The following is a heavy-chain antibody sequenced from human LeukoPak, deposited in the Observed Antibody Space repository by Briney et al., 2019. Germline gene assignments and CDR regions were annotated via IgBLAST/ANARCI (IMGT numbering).Heavy chain of an antibody. V-gene: IGHV3-23*01. Sequence: GGSLRLSCAASGFTFSSYAMNWVRQAPGKGLEWVSAISGSGDSTYYADSVKGRFTNSRDNSQNTLYLEMNSLRAEDTAVYYCAKARLVMAGYYWGQGTLVTVSS. D-gene: IGHD3-9*01. CDR3: AKARLVMAGYY. CDR2: ISGSGDST. J-gene: IGHJ4*02. CDR1: GFTFSSYA.